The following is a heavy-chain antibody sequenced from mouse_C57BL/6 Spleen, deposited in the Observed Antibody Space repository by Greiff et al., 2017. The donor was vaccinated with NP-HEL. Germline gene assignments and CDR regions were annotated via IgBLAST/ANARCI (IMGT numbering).Heavy chain of an antibody. V-gene: IGHV1-82*01. CDR2: IYPGDGDT. J-gene: IGHJ3*01. CDR1: GYAFSSSW. D-gene: IGHD1-1*01. Sequence: QVQLQQSGPELVKPGASVKISCKASGYAFSSSWVNWVKQRPGKGLEWIGRIYPGDGDTNYNGKFKGKATLTADKSSSTAYMQLSSLTSEDSAVYFCARWYYGSSSWGQGTLVTVSA. CDR3: ARWYYGSSS.